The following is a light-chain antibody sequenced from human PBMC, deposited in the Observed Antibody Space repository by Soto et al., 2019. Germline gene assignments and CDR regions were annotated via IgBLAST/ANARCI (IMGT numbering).Light chain of an antibody. V-gene: IGKV3-15*01. CDR3: QQYNNLPPPIT. CDR2: GAS. J-gene: IGKJ5*01. CDR1: QSISSN. Sequence: EIVRAQSPATLSVSPGERATLSCRASQSISSNLAWYQQKPGQAPRLLIFGASTRATGIPARFSGSGSGTEFTLTISSLQSEDFAFYYCQQYNNLPPPITFGQGTRLDIK.